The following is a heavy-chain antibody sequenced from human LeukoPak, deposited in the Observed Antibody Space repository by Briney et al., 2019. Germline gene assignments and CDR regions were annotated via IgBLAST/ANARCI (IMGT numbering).Heavy chain of an antibody. J-gene: IGHJ5*02. CDR2: MYYSGST. V-gene: IGHV4-30-4*01. Sequence: SQTLSLTCTVSGGSISSGDYYWSWIRQPPGKGLEWIAYMYYSGSTYYNPSLKSRVTMSADTSKNQLSLKLSSVTAADTAVYYCARPYYYDSRIDPWGQGILVSVSS. CDR3: ARPYYYDSRIDP. CDR1: GGSISSGDYY. D-gene: IGHD3-22*01.